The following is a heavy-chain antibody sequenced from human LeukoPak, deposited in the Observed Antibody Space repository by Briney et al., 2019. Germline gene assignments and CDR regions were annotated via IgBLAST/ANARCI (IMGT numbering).Heavy chain of an antibody. CDR2: IYYSGST. CDR3: ARSAVELSGAFDI. D-gene: IGHD1-26*01. Sequence: SETLSLTCSVSGGSIFTYYWSWIRQPPGKGLEWIGYIYYSGSTNYNPSLKSRVTISVDTSKNQFSLKLSSVTAADTAVYYCARSAVELSGAFDIWGQGTMVTVSS. J-gene: IGHJ3*02. CDR1: GGSIFTYY. V-gene: IGHV4-59*08.